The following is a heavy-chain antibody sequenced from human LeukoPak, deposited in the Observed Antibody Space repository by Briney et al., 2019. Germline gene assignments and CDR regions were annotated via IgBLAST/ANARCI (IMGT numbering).Heavy chain of an antibody. V-gene: IGHV1-2*06. CDR1: GYTFTGYY. Sequence: GASVKVSCKASGYTFTGYYMHWVRQAPGQGLEWMGRINPNSGGTNYAQKFQGRVTMTRDTSISTAYMELSRLRSDDTAVCYCARLGYCSGGSCDGFDYWGQGTLVTVSS. CDR3: ARLGYCSGGSCDGFDY. CDR2: INPNSGGT. J-gene: IGHJ4*02. D-gene: IGHD2-15*01.